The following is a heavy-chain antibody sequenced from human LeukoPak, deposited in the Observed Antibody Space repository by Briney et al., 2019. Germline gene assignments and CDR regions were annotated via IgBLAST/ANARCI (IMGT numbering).Heavy chain of an antibody. D-gene: IGHD1-26*01. V-gene: IGHV1-18*01. J-gene: IGHJ6*02. CDR3: ARDEYSGSYSYGMDV. CDR1: GYTFTNYG. Sequence: ASVKASCKASGYTFTNYGISWVRQAPGQGLEWMGWISVYNGNTKYAQKLQDRVTMTTDTSTSTAYMELRSLRSDDTAVYYCARDEYSGSYSYGMDVWGQGTTVTVSS. CDR2: ISVYNGNT.